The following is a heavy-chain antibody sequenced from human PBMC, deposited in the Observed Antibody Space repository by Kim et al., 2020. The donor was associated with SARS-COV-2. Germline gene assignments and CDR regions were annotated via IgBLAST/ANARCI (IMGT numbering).Heavy chain of an antibody. V-gene: IGHV1-18*04. Sequence: ASVKVSCKASGYTFTSYGISWVRQAPGQGLEWMGWISAYNGNTNYAQKLQGRVTMTTDTSTSTAYMELRSLRSDDTAVYYCARVNVDCSSTSCYWFDPWGQGTLVTVSS. D-gene: IGHD2-2*01. J-gene: IGHJ5*02. CDR3: ARVNVDCSSTSCYWFDP. CDR2: ISAYNGNT. CDR1: GYTFTSYG.